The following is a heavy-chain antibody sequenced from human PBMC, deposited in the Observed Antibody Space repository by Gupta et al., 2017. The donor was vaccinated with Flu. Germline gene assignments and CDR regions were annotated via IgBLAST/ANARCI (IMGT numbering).Heavy chain of an antibody. CDR2: IIPILGTA. V-gene: IGHV1-69*01. Sequence: RQAPGQGLEWMGGIIPILGTANYAQKFQGRVTITADESTSTAYMDLSSLTSEDTAVYYCARDLGSGTYGWFDSWGQGTLVTVSS. J-gene: IGHJ5*01. CDR3: ARDLGSGTYGWFDS. D-gene: IGHD1-26*01.